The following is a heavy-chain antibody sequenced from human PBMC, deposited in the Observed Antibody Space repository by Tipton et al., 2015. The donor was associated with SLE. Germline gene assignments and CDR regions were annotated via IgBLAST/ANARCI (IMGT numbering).Heavy chain of an antibody. CDR3: ARGGGSYYDY. CDR1: GGSISSATYY. CDR2: IFSSGST. D-gene: IGHD1-26*01. Sequence: LRLSCTVSGGSISSATYYWNWIRQPAGKGLEWVGRIFSSGSTIYNPSIKSRVTLSLDTSKNQFSLGVTSVTAADTAVYYCARGGGSYYDYWGQGTLVTVSS. V-gene: IGHV4-61*02. J-gene: IGHJ4*02.